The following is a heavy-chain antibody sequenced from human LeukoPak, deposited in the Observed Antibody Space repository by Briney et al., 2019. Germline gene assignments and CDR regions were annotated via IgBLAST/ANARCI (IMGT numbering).Heavy chain of an antibody. J-gene: IGHJ4*02. CDR2: IYYSGST. Sequence: SETLSLTCTVSGGSISSYYWSWIRQPPGKGLEWIGYIYYSGSTNYNPSLKSRVTISVDTSKNQFSLKLSSVTAADTAVYYCARDLGYGCVDYWGQGTLVTVSS. V-gene: IGHV4-59*01. D-gene: IGHD5-18*01. CDR1: GGSISSYY. CDR3: ARDLGYGCVDY.